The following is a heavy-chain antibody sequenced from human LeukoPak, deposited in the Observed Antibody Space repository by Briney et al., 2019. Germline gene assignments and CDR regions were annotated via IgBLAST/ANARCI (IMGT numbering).Heavy chain of an antibody. CDR2: INPNSGGT. D-gene: IGHD1-26*01. CDR1: GYAFTGYY. Sequence: RASVKVSCKASGYAFTGYYTHWVRQAPGQGLEWMGWINPNSGGTNYAQKFQGRVTMTRDTSISTAYMELSRLRSDDTAVYYCARVRGRPKLFDYWGQGTLVTVSS. CDR3: ARVRGRPKLFDY. V-gene: IGHV1-2*02. J-gene: IGHJ4*02.